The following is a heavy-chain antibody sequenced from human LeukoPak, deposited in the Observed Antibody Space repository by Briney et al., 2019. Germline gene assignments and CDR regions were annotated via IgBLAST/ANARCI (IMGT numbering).Heavy chain of an antibody. Sequence: EGSLRLSCAASGFTFDDYGMSWVRQAPGKGLEWVSGINWNGGSTGYADSVKGRFTISRDNSKNTLYLQMNSLRAEDTAVYYCAKPAISSRGWYYDYWGQGTLVTVSS. V-gene: IGHV3-20*04. CDR3: AKPAISSRGWYYDY. CDR2: INWNGGST. J-gene: IGHJ4*02. CDR1: GFTFDDYG. D-gene: IGHD6-19*01.